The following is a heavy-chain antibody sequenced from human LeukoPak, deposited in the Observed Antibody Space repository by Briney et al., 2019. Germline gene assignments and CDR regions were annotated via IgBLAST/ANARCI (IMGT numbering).Heavy chain of an antibody. CDR3: ARDRWHSSSSGDY. V-gene: IGHV3-21*01. CDR2: ISSSSSYI. CDR1: GFTFSSYS. D-gene: IGHD6-6*01. J-gene: IGHJ4*02. Sequence: PGGSLRLSCAASGFTFSSYSVNWVRQAPGKGLEWVSSISSSSSYIYYADSVKGRFAISRDNAKNSLYLQMNSLCAEDTAVYYCARDRWHSSSSGDYWGQGTLVTVSS.